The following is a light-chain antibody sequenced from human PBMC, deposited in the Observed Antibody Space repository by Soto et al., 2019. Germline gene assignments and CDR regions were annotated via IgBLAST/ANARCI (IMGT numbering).Light chain of an antibody. J-gene: IGKJ4*01. CDR2: VAS. Sequence: DIQMTQAPSSLSASVGDSVTITCRASQSINIYLSWYQQKPGKAPKLLINVASTLQGGVPSRFSGSGSGKDFTRDISSLQPEDSATYYCQQSFSTTHTFGGGTRVESK. CDR1: QSINIY. CDR3: QQSFSTTHT. V-gene: IGKV1-39*01.